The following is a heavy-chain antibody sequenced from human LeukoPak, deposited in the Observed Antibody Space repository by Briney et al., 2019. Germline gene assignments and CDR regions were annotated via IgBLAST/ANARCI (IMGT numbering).Heavy chain of an antibody. CDR3: ARDGDVLATQSIDC. CDR2: FDPEDGET. V-gene: IGHV1-24*01. Sequence: GASVKVSCKVSGYTLTELSMHWVRQAPGKGLEWMGGFDPEDGETIYAQKFQGRVTMTTDTSTSTAYMELRSLRSDDTAVYYCARDGDVLATQSIDCWGQGTLVTVSS. J-gene: IGHJ4*02. CDR1: GYTLTELS. D-gene: IGHD5-12*01.